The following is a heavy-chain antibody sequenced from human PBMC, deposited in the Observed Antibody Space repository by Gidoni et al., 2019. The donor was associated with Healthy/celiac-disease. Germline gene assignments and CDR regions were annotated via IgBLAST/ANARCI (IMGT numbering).Heavy chain of an antibody. Sequence: QVQLVQSGAEVKKPGASVKVSCKASGYTFTGYYMQWVRQAPGQGLEWMGWINPNSGGTNYAQKFQGRVTMTRDTSISTAYMELSRLRSDDTAVYYCARDFTVVPAAIQGLVFRDNYGMDVWGQGTTVTVSS. D-gene: IGHD2-2*02. V-gene: IGHV1-2*02. CDR1: GYTFTGYY. CDR2: INPNSGGT. J-gene: IGHJ6*02. CDR3: ARDFTVVPAAIQGLVFRDNYGMDV.